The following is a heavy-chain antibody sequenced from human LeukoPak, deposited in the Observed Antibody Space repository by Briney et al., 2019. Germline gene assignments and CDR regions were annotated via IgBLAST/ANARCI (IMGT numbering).Heavy chain of an antibody. D-gene: IGHD5-24*01. V-gene: IGHV4-59*12. CDR2: IYYSGST. CDR3: ARDGRDGYNGVDY. J-gene: IGHJ4*02. CDR1: GGSISSYY. Sequence: SETLSLTCTVSGGSISSYYWSWIRQPPGKGLEWIGYIYYSGSTNYNPSLKSRVTISVDTSKNQFSLELTSVTAADTAIYYCARDGRDGYNGVDYWGQGTLVTVSS.